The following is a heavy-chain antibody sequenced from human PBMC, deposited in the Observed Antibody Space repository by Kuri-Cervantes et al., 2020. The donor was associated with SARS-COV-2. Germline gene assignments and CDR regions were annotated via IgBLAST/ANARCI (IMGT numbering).Heavy chain of an antibody. CDR1: VYTFTRYG. Sequence: ASVNVSCKASVYTFTRYGISWVRQAPGQGLEWMGWISAYNGNTNYAQKLQGRVTMTTDASTSTAYMELRRLRPDDTAVYYCARDGDYYGSGSYYKSPGGYWGQGTLVTVSS. V-gene: IGHV1-18*01. J-gene: IGHJ4*02. D-gene: IGHD3-10*01. CDR2: ISAYNGNT. CDR3: ARDGDYYGSGSYYKSPGGY.